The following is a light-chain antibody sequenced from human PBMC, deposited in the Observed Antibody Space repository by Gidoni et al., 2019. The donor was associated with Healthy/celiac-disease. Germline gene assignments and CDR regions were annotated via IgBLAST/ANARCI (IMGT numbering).Light chain of an antibody. V-gene: IGKV1-39*01. CDR1: QSISSY. CDR3: QQSYSTPPMCS. J-gene: IGKJ2*04. CDR2: AAS. Sequence: DIQMTQSPSSLSASVGDRVTITCRASQSISSYLNWYQQKPGKAPKLLIYAASSLQSGVPSRFSGSGSGTDFTLTISSLQPEDFATYYCQQSYSTPPMCSFGHGTKLEIK.